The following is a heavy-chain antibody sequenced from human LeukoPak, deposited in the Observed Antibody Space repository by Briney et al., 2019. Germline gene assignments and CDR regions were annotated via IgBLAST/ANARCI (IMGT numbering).Heavy chain of an antibody. Sequence: PSETLSLTCTVSGGSISSYYWSWIRQPAGKGLEWIGRIYTSGSTNYNPSLKSRVTMSVDTSKNQFSLKLGSVTAADTAVYYCARDSIAERGYSFVHDWGQGTLVTVSS. CDR1: GGSISSYY. D-gene: IGHD5-18*01. J-gene: IGHJ4*02. CDR2: IYTSGST. V-gene: IGHV4-4*07. CDR3: ARDSIAERGYSFVHD.